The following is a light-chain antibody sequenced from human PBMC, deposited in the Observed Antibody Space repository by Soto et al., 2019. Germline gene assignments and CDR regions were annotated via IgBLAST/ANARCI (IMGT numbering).Light chain of an antibody. CDR3: SSYADSSNG. V-gene: IGLV2-8*01. Sequence: QSVLIQPPSASGSPGQSVAISCTGTSSDVGGYNYVSWYQQHPGKAPKLMIYEVNKRPSGVPDRFSGSKSGNTASLTVSGLQAEDEADYYCSSYADSSNGFGTGTKVTVL. CDR1: SSDVGGYNY. J-gene: IGLJ1*01. CDR2: EVN.